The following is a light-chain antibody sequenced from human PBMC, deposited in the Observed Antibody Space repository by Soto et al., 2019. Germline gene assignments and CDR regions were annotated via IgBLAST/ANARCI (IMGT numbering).Light chain of an antibody. CDR1: QSLLHSNGYNY. CDR3: MQALQTLIT. V-gene: IGKV2-28*01. J-gene: IGKJ5*01. CDR2: LGS. Sequence: DIVMTQSPLSLPVTPGEPSSISCRSSQSLLHSNGYNYLDWYLQKPGQSPQLLIYLGSNRASGVPDRFSGSGSGTDFTLKISRVEAEDVGVDYCMQALQTLITFGQGTRLEIK.